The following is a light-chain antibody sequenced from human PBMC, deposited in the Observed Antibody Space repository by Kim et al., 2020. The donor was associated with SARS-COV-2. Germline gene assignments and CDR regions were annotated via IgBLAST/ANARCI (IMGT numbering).Light chain of an antibody. J-gene: IGLJ1*01. CDR3: QSYDSSLSSYV. CDR1: TYNNDAVYD. Sequence: RSTTSCTGSTYNNDAVYDVHWYQHLPGTAPKLLIFRNSDRPSGVPDRFSGSKAGTSASLAITGLQAEDEADYYCQSYDSSLSSYVFGPGTKVTVL. CDR2: RNS. V-gene: IGLV1-40*01.